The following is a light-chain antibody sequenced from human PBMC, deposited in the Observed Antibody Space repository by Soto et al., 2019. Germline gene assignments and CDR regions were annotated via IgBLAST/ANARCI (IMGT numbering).Light chain of an antibody. Sequence: EIVMTQSPGTLSLSPGETATLSCRASQSVSSNYVAWFHQKPGQAPRLLIYGASSRATGVPDRFSASGSGTDFTLTISSLEPEDFAVYYCQQRSNWWTFGQGTKVDIK. J-gene: IGKJ1*01. CDR2: GAS. V-gene: IGKV3D-20*02. CDR1: QSVSSNY. CDR3: QQRSNWWT.